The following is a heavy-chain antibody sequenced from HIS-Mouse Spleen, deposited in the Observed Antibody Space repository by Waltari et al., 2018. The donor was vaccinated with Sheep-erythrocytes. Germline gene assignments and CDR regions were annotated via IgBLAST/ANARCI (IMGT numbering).Heavy chain of an antibody. D-gene: IGHD3-10*01. Sequence: QMQLVESGGGVVQPGRSLRLSCAASGFTFSSYGMHWGRQAPGKGLEWVAVISYDGSNKYYADSVKGRFTISRDNSKNTLYLQMNSLRAEDTAVYYCAKDGGGNWFDPWGQGTLVTVSS. V-gene: IGHV3-30*18. CDR1: GFTFSSYG. J-gene: IGHJ5*02. CDR3: AKDGGGNWFDP. CDR2: ISYDGSNK.